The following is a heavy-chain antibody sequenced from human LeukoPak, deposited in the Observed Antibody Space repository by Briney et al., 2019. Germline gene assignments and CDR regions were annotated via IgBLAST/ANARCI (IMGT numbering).Heavy chain of an antibody. J-gene: IGHJ4*02. CDR2: INSDGSST. Sequence: GGSLRLSCAASVLTFSIYWTHWARQAPGRGLVWVSRINSDGSSTSYADSVKGRLTISRDNAKNTLYLQMNSLRAEDTAVYYCARDDHPYYFDYWGQGTLVTVTS. CDR1: VLTFSIYW. V-gene: IGHV3-74*01. CDR3: ARDDHPYYFDY.